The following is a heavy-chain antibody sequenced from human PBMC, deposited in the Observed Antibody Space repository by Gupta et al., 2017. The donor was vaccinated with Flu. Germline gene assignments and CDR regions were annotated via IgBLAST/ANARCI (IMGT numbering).Heavy chain of an antibody. D-gene: IGHD4-4*01. CDR1: DDYA. Sequence: DDYAIHWVRQAPGKGLEWVSGISWNTGNIGYVDSVKGRFTISRDNAKNSLFLQMNDLRDEDTALYYCAKDIWKTTPDAFDMWGQGTMVTVSS. CDR3: AKDIWKTTPDAFDM. V-gene: IGHV3-9*01. CDR2: ISWNTGNI. J-gene: IGHJ3*02.